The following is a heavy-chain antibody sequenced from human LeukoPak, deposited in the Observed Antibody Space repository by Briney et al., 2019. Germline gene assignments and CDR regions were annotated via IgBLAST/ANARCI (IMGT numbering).Heavy chain of an antibody. D-gene: IGHD5-24*01. CDR1: GFTFDDYA. CDR3: AKGLRRDGYNRFGWFDR. V-gene: IGHV3-43*02. J-gene: IGHJ5*02. Sequence: GGSLRLSCAASGFTFDDYAMHWVRQAPGKGLEWVSLISENGGIIYYADSLKGRFTISRDNSKNSLYLQMNSLRAEDTALYYCAKGLRRDGYNRFGWFDRRGQGTLVTVSS. CDR2: ISENGGII.